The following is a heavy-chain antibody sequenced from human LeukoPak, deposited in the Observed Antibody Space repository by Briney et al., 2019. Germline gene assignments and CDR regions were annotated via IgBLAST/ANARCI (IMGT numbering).Heavy chain of an antibody. CDR2: IKQDGGVK. J-gene: IGHJ5*02. V-gene: IGHV3-7*01. D-gene: IGHD6-13*01. Sequence: GGSLRLSCAASGFTFSSYWMTWVRQAPGKGLEWVANIKQDGGVKYYVDSVKGRFTISRDNAKNSLHLQMNSLRAEDTAVYYCAKDGPYTTSWYQNWFDPWGQGTLVTVSS. CDR1: GFTFSSYW. CDR3: AKDGPYTTSWYQNWFDP.